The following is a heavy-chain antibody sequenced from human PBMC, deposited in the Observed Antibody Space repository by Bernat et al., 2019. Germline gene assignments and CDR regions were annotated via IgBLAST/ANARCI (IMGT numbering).Heavy chain of an antibody. CDR2: INPSGGST. J-gene: IGHJ6*02. V-gene: IGHV1-46*01. CDR3: AREGIAAAGTPSDYYYYYGMDV. CDR1: GYTFTSYY. D-gene: IGHD6-13*01. Sequence: QVQLVQSGAEVKKPGASVKVSCKASGYTFTSYYMHWVRQAPGQGLEWMGIINPSGGSTSYAQKFQGRVTMTRDTSTSTVYMELSSLRSEDTAVYYCAREGIAAAGTPSDYYYYYGMDVWGQGTTVTVSS.